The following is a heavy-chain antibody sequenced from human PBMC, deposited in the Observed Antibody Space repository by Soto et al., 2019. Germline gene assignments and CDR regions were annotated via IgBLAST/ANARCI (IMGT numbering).Heavy chain of an antibody. CDR2: ISASNGNR. Sequence: QVQLVQSGAEVKKPGASVKVSCKASGYDFSSYGISWVRQAPGQGLEWMGWISASNGNRDYAQQFQGRVTMTSDTSRTTAYMERRSLRSDDTAVYYCVRDPQRNDYWGQGTLVNVS. CDR3: VRDPQRNDY. CDR1: GYDFSSYG. V-gene: IGHV1-18*04. J-gene: IGHJ4*02. D-gene: IGHD2-2*01.